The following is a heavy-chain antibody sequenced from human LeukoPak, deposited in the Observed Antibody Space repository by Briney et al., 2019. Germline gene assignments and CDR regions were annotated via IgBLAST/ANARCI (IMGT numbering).Heavy chain of an antibody. V-gene: IGHV4-30-4*01. J-gene: IGHJ5*02. CDR2: IYYSGST. CDR3: ARDNPWNWFDP. Sequence: SETLSLTCTVSGGSISSGDYYWSWIRQPPGKGLEWIGYIYYSGSTYYNPSLKSRVTISVDTSMNQFSLKLASVTAADTAVYYCARDNPWNWFDPWGQGTLVTVSS. CDR1: GGSISSGDYY.